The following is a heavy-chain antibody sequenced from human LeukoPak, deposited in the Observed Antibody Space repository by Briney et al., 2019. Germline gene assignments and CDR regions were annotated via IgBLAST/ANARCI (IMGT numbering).Heavy chain of an antibody. Sequence: GGSLRLSCAASGFTFSSYDMNWVRQAPGKGLEWVSYISSSGTTIYYADSVKGRFTISRDNAKNSPYLQMNSLRAEDTAVYYCARMYSSGLFDYWGQGTLVTVSS. CDR2: ISSSGTTI. D-gene: IGHD6-19*01. CDR1: GFTFSSYD. V-gene: IGHV3-48*03. J-gene: IGHJ4*02. CDR3: ARMYSSGLFDY.